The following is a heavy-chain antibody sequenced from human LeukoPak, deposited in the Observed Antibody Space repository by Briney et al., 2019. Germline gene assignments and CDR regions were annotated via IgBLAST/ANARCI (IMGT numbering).Heavy chain of an antibody. D-gene: IGHD5-18*01. CDR1: GGTFSSYA. Sequence: SVKVSCKASGGTFSSYAISWVRQAPGQGLEWMGGIIPIFGTANYAQKFQGRVTITADESTSTAYMELSSLRSEDTAVYYCARSYTAMAPFDYWGQGTLVTVSS. V-gene: IGHV1-69*13. J-gene: IGHJ4*02. CDR3: ARSYTAMAPFDY. CDR2: IIPIFGTA.